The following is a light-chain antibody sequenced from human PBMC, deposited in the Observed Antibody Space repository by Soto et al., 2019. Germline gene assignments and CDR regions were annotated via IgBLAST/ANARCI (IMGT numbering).Light chain of an antibody. Sequence: DTFLTQSPCSLCVSPWEGATLSCRALQSVSSSSLAWYQQRPGQAPRLLIYGTSSRATGIPDRFSGSGSGTDFTLTISRLEPEDFAVYFCQRYGSSPLITFGQGTRLEIK. V-gene: IGKV3-20*01. CDR3: QRYGSSPLIT. CDR1: QSVSSSS. J-gene: IGKJ5*01. CDR2: GTS.